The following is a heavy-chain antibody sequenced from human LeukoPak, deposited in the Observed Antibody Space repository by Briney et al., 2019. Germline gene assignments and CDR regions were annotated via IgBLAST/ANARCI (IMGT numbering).Heavy chain of an antibody. Sequence: PSETLSLTCTVSGGSISSYYWSWIRQPAGKGLEWIGRIYTSGSTNYNPSLKSRVTMSVDTSKSQFSLKLSSVTAADTAVYYCARGPPDYYGSGSYLSFDYWGQGTLVTVSS. CDR3: ARGPPDYYGSGSYLSFDY. V-gene: IGHV4-4*07. J-gene: IGHJ4*02. D-gene: IGHD3-10*01. CDR1: GGSISSYY. CDR2: IYTSGST.